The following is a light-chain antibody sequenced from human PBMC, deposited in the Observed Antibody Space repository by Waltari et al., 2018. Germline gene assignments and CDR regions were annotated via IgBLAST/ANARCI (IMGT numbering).Light chain of an antibody. CDR3: QQYSDGYT. CDR1: QSVRHN. J-gene: IGKJ2*01. CDR2: GAS. V-gene: IGKV3-15*01. Sequence: EVLMTQSPATVSVSPGEGATLSCWASQSVRHNVAWFQQKPGQAPRLLIYGASTRATGIPARFSGSGAGTDFSLTISGLQSEDFAVYYCQQYSDGYTFGQGTKLEIK.